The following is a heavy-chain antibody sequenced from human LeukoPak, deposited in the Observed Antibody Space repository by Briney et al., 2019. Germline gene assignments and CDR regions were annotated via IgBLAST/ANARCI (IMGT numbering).Heavy chain of an antibody. Sequence: PGGSLRLSCAASGFTVSSNYMSWVRQAPGKGLEWVSVIYSGGSTYYADSVKGRFTISRDNSKNTLYLQMNSLRAEDTAVYYCARVPAPLNYYYMDVWGKGTTVTVSS. V-gene: IGHV3-53*01. CDR2: IYSGGST. CDR1: GFTVSSNY. CDR3: ARVPAPLNYYYMDV. J-gene: IGHJ6*03. D-gene: IGHD2-2*01.